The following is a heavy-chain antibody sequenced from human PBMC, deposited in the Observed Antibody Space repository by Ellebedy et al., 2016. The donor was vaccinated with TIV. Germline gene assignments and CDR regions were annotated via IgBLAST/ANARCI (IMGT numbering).Heavy chain of an antibody. V-gene: IGHV3-23*01. CDR1: DFPFGGYA. CDR3: AKDRFSSAWYGGYFDY. CDR2: ISGSGDSP. Sequence: GESLKISCAGSDFPFGGYAMSWVRQAPGKGLEWVSAISGSGDSPHYADSVKGRFTISRDTSKNTLYLKMNSLRAEDTAVYYCAKDRFSSAWYGGYFDYWGQGTLVTVSS. D-gene: IGHD6-19*01. J-gene: IGHJ4*02.